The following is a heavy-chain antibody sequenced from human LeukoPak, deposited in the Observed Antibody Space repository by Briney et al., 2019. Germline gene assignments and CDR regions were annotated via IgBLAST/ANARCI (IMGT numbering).Heavy chain of an antibody. D-gene: IGHD4-17*01. CDR1: GGTFSSYA. Sequence: SVKVSCKASGGTFSSYATSWVRQAPGQGLEWMGRIIPILGIANYAQKFQGRVTITADKSTSTAYMELSSLRSEDTAVYYCARQDGDYASLDYWGQGTLVTVSS. V-gene: IGHV1-69*04. J-gene: IGHJ4*02. CDR3: ARQDGDYASLDY. CDR2: IIPILGIA.